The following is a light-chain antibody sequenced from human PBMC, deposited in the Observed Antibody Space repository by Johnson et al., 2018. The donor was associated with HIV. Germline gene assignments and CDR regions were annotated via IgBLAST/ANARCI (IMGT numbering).Light chain of an antibody. J-gene: IGLJ1*01. CDR1: SSNIGNNY. CDR2: DNH. CDR3: GTWDSSLSVYV. V-gene: IGLV1-51*01. Sequence: QSVLTQPPSVSAAPGQKVNISFSGSSSNIGNNYVSWYQQLPGTAPKVLIYDNHKRPSGIPDRVSGSKSGTSATLGITGLQTGDEADYYCGTWDSSLSVYVFGTGTKVTVL.